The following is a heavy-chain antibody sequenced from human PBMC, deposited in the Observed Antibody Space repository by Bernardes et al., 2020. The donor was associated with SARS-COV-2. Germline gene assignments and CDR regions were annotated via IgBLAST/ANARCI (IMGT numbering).Heavy chain of an antibody. J-gene: IGHJ6*02. CDR1: GFTFSSSW. V-gene: IGHV3-7*03. Sequence: GGSLSLSCAASGFTFSSSWMSWVRQAPGKGLEWVANIKQDGSEKYYVDSVKGRFTISRDNAKNSLYLQMNSLRAEDTAVYYCARDVSSSWPGYYYYYYGMDVWGQGTTVTVSS. CDR3: ARDVSSSWPGYYYYYYGMDV. D-gene: IGHD6-13*01. CDR2: IKQDGSEK.